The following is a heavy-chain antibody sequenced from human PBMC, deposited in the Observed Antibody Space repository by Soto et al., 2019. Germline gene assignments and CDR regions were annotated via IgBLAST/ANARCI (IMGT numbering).Heavy chain of an antibody. CDR2: IYYSGST. J-gene: IGHJ5*02. V-gene: IGHV4-31*03. Sequence: QEQLQESGPGLVKPSQTRSLTCTVSGGSLRSGDYYWSWIRQQPGKGLEWIGYIYYSGSTYYNPTLKSRVTTAVESSKNQFSLKLSSVTAADTAVYYCARWWSGSRQGLDPWGQVTLVTVSS. CDR3: ARWWSGSRQGLDP. CDR1: GGSLRSGDYY. D-gene: IGHD3-3*01.